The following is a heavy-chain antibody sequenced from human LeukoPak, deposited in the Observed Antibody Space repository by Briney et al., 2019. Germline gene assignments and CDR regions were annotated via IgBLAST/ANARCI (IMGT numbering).Heavy chain of an antibody. CDR1: GGSVSSGSYY. V-gene: IGHV4-61*01. CDR3: ARDPQYSSSSDAFDI. CDR2: IYYSGST. J-gene: IGHJ3*02. D-gene: IGHD6-13*01. Sequence: SETLSLTCTVSGGSVSSGSYYWSWIRQPPGKGLEWIGYIYYSGSTNYNPSLMSRVTISVDTSKNQFSLKVSSVAAADTAVHFCARDPQYSSSSDAFDIWGQGTMVTVSS.